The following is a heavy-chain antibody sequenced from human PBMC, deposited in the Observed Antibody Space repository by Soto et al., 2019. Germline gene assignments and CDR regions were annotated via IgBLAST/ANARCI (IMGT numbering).Heavy chain of an antibody. CDR3: AKPGQISGSSYYGMAV. J-gene: IGHJ6*02. V-gene: IGHV3-23*01. D-gene: IGHD3-3*01. CDR2: ISVGGVST. CDR1: GFTFSHYA. Sequence: AGSLRLSCAASGFTFSHYAMSWVRQALGKGKEWVSAISVGGVSTYYADSVKGRFTISRDNSKNTVYLQMKSLRVEDTAVYYCAKPGQISGSSYYGMAVWGQGTRVTVSS.